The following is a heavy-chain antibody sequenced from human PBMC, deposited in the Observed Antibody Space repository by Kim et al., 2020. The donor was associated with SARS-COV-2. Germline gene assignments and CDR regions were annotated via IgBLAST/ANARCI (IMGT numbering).Heavy chain of an antibody. D-gene: IGHD3-10*01. V-gene: IGHV1-3*01. CDR3: ARKQYYYGSGIDY. J-gene: IGHJ4*02. Sequence: YSQKFQGRVTITRDTSASTADMELSSLRSEDTAVYYCARKQYYYGSGIDYWGQGTLVTVSS.